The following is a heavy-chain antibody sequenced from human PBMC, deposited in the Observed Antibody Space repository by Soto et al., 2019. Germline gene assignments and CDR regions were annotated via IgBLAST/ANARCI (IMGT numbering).Heavy chain of an antibody. J-gene: IGHJ4*02. D-gene: IGHD6-19*01. V-gene: IGHV3-66*01. CDR2: IYSGGTT. Sequence: EVQLVESGGGLVQPGGYQRLSCAASGFTVSSNYMSWVRQAPGKGLEWVSVIYSGGTTYYADSVKGRFTISRDNSKNTLYLQMNSLRAEDTAVYYCDSAVAGTFHWGQGTLVTVSS. CDR1: GFTVSSNY. CDR3: DSAVAGTFH.